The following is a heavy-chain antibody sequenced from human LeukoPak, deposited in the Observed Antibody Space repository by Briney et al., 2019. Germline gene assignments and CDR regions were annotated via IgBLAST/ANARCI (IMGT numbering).Heavy chain of an antibody. V-gene: IGHV3-9*01. CDR3: AKAVGELESGEIDY. J-gene: IGHJ4*02. D-gene: IGHD1-1*01. CDR2: ISWNSGSI. Sequence: GRSLRLSCAASGFTFDDYAMHWVRQGPGEGLEWVSGISWNSGSIGYADSVKGRFTISRDNAKNSLYLQMNSLRAEDTALYYCAKAVGELESGEIDYWDQGTLVTVSS. CDR1: GFTFDDYA.